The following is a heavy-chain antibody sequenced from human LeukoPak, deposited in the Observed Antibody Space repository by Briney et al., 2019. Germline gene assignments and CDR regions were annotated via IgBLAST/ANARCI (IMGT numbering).Heavy chain of an antibody. V-gene: IGHV3-66*01. Sequence: GGPLRLSCAASGFTVVTNNMGGFRKAPGKGLDGVSIIYSGGTTYYADSVKGGFTISRDNSKNTLYLQMNSLRAEDTAVYYCAREVLDTAMALGYWGQGTLVTVSS. CDR3: AREVLDTAMALGY. D-gene: IGHD5-18*01. CDR1: GFTVVTNN. J-gene: IGHJ4*02. CDR2: IYSGGTT.